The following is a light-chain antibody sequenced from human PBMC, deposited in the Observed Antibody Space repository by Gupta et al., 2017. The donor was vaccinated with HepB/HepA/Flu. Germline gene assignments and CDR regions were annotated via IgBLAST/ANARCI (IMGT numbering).Light chain of an antibody. CDR1: QSISTW. J-gene: IGKJ2*04. CDR2: KAS. CDR3: QQENSYHNMCS. V-gene: IGKV1-5*03. Sequence: DIQMTQSPSTLSASVGDRVTITCRASQSISTWLAWYQQKPGKAPKLLIYKASNLERGVPSRFSGSGAGTEVNLTISSRQPEDFATYYCQQENSYHNMCSFGQGTKLEIK.